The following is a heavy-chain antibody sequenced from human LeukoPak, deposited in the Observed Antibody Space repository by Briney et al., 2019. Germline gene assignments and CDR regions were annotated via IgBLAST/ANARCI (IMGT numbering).Heavy chain of an antibody. J-gene: IGHJ4*02. V-gene: IGHV4-59*01. CDR1: GGSISGYY. Sequence: PSETLSLTCTASGGSISGYYWSWIRQPPGKGLEWIGYIYYSGSTNYNPSLKSRVTISVDTSKNQFSLKLSSVTAADTAVYYCARGREWEPKVFDYWGQGTLVTVSS. CDR3: ARGREWEPKVFDY. CDR2: IYYSGST. D-gene: IGHD1-26*01.